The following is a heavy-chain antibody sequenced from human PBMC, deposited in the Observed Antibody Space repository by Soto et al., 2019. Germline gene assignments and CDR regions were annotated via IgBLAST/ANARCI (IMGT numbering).Heavy chain of an antibody. V-gene: IGHV1-8*01. Sequence: QVQLVQSGTEVKKPGASVKVSCKASGYTFTSYDINWVRQATGQGPEWMGWMNPKDGNTGFAQKFQGRVSMTRDTSITTAYMERGSRGLKDTAVYYCAGNYFGGDTCQWGRYFDYWGQGTVVTVSS. CDR1: GYTFTSYD. CDR2: MNPKDGNT. CDR3: AGNYFGGDTCQWGRYFDY. D-gene: IGHD2-21*01. J-gene: IGHJ4*02.